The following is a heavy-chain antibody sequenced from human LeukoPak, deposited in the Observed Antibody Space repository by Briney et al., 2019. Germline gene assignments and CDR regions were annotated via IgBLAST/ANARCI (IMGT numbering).Heavy chain of an antibody. Sequence: GGALRLSCASSGFTFSNYWMHGVRQVPGKGLVWVSRINSLGTSTNYADSVRGRFTISRDDAKNTLYLQMNSLRAEDTAVSYCASGGGVYYFDYWGRGTLVTVSS. CDR2: INSLGTST. J-gene: IGHJ4*02. CDR3: ASGGGVYYFDY. D-gene: IGHD6-13*01. CDR1: GFTFSNYW. V-gene: IGHV3-74*01.